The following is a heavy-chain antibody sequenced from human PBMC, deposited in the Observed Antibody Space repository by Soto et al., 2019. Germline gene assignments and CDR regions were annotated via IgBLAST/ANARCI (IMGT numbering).Heavy chain of an antibody. CDR1: GFTLSRSG. CDR3: AKDVSRLAADYYFDY. V-gene: IGHV3-30*18. D-gene: IGHD3-16*01. J-gene: IGHJ4*02. CDR2: ILYRGGNE. Sequence: SLSPSLPPFGFTLSRSGIHWVGRAPGQGLARVAVILYRGGNEYNADSVMGRFTVSRDNSKNTLYLQMNSLRPEDTAVYYCAKDVSRLAADYYFDYWGQGTLVTVSS.